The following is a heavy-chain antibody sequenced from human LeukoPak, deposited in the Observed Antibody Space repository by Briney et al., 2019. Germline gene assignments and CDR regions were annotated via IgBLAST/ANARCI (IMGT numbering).Heavy chain of an antibody. CDR2: IDPDGSEK. J-gene: IGHJ4*02. CDR3: ARIYYFGDNNWRYFDN. CDR1: GFTFNSYW. D-gene: IGHD3-10*01. Sequence: PGGSLRLSCAVSGFTFNSYWMSWVRQAPGKGLEWVANIDPDGSEKQYGDSVKGRFTTSRDNAKNSLYLQMNSLRAEDTAIYYCARIYYFGDNNWRYFDNWGQGTLVTVSS. V-gene: IGHV3-7*01.